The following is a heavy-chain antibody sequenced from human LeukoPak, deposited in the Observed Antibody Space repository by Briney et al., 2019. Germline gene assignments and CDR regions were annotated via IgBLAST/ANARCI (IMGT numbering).Heavy chain of an antibody. CDR3: TRMTTGHDY. D-gene: IGHD4-17*01. CDR1: GVSFDDYY. CDR2: INHSGYT. J-gene: IGHJ4*02. Sequence: SETLSLTCAVSGVSFDDYYWSWVRQTPGKGLEWLGEINHSGYTNDSPSLKSRVTLSIDTSRKQYSLNLKSVTVADAGIYYCTRMTTGHDYWGQGTLVTVSS. V-gene: IGHV4-34*01.